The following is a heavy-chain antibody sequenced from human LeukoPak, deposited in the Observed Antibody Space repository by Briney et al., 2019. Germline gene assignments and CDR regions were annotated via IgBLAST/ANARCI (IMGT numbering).Heavy chain of an antibody. CDR3: AKDDDCGDFHPLFDY. J-gene: IGHJ4*02. V-gene: IGHV3-23*01. CDR2: ISGSTGST. Sequence: GGSLRLSCAASGFTFSTYGMSWVRQAPRKGLEWVSVISGSTGSTCYADSVKGRFTISRDNSKNTLYLQMNSLSAEDTAVYYCAKDDDCGDFHPLFDYWGQGTLVTVSS. CDR1: GFTFSTYG. D-gene: IGHD4-17*01.